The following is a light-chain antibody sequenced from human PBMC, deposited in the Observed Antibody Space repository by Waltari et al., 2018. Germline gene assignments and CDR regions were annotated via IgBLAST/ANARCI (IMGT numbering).Light chain of an antibody. V-gene: IGLV3-19*01. J-gene: IGLJ2*01. CDR3: NSRDTRGNHFVV. Sequence: SSELTQDPAVSVALGQTVRITCQGDHLRTYYVSWYQQKPGQAPILVIYDKDNRPSGFPDRFSGSSSGDIASLTITGAQAEDEADYYCNSRDTRGNHFVVFGGGTKLTVL. CDR2: DKD. CDR1: HLRTYY.